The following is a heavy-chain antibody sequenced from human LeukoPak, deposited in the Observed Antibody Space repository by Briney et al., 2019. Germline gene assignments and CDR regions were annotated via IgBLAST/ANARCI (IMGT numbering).Heavy chain of an antibody. D-gene: IGHD3-16*01. J-gene: IGHJ6*03. CDR3: ARRRGGDPNYYYYMDV. CDR1: GGSFSGYY. Sequence: SETLSLTCAVYGGSFSGYYWSWIRQPPGKGLEWIGEINHSASTNYNPSLKSRVTISVDTSKNQFSLRLSSVTAADTAVYYCARRRGGDPNYYYYMDVWGKGTTVTISS. V-gene: IGHV4-34*01. CDR2: INHSAST.